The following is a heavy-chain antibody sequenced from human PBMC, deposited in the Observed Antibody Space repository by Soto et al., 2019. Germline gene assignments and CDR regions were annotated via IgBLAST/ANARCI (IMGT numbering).Heavy chain of an antibody. CDR2: ISAYNGNT. D-gene: IGHD5-12*01. Sequence: GASVKVSCKASGYTFTSYGISWVRQAPGQGLEWMGWISAYNGNTNYAQKLQGRVTMTTDTSTSTAYMKLRSLSSVTAADTAVYYCAREGGATDNLFDPWGQGTLVTVSS. CDR1: GYTFTSYG. V-gene: IGHV1-18*01. CDR3: AREGGATDNLFDP. J-gene: IGHJ5*02.